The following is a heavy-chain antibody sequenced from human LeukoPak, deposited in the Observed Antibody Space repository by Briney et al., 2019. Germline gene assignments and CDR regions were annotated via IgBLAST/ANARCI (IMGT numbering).Heavy chain of an antibody. D-gene: IGHD6-13*01. Sequence: GESLKISCKGSGYSFTSYWIGWVRQMPGKGLQWMGIIYPGDSDTRYSPSFQGQVTISADKSISTAYLQWSGLKASDTAMYYCARQTSSSSWYYFDYWGQGTLVTVSS. CDR1: GYSFTSYW. CDR2: IYPGDSDT. V-gene: IGHV5-51*01. CDR3: ARQTSSSSWYYFDY. J-gene: IGHJ4*02.